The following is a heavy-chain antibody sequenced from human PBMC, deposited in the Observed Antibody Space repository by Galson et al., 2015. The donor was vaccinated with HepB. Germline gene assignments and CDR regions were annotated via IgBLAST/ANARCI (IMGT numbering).Heavy chain of an antibody. D-gene: IGHD5-18*01. CDR3: TTGRVIQLWLPADNGHYYGMDV. Sequence: SLRLSCAASGFTFSGSAMHWVRQASGKGLEWVGRIRSKANSYATAYAASVKGRFTISRDDSKNTAYLQMNSLKTEDTAVYYCTTGRVIQLWLPADNGHYYGMDVWGQGTTVTVSS. J-gene: IGHJ6*02. V-gene: IGHV3-73*01. CDR2: IRSKANSYAT. CDR1: GFTFSGSA.